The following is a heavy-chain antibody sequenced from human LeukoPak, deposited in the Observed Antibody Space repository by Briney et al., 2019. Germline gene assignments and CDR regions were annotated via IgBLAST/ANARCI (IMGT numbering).Heavy chain of an antibody. D-gene: IGHD2-21*02. Sequence: GGSLRLSCAASGFTFSSYWMSWVRQAPGKGLEWVANIKQDGSEKYYVDSVKGRFTISRDNAKNSLYLQMNSLRAEDTAVYYCARAPPPYCGGDCYFGYFDYWGQGTLATVSS. J-gene: IGHJ4*02. CDR1: GFTFSSYW. CDR2: IKQDGSEK. V-gene: IGHV3-7*04. CDR3: ARAPPPYCGGDCYFGYFDY.